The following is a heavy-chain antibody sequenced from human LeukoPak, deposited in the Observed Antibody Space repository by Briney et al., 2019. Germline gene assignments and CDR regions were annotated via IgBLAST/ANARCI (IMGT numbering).Heavy chain of an antibody. V-gene: IGHV4-39*07. D-gene: IGHD1-1*01. CDR2: MYHNGST. CDR1: GGSISSISYY. J-gene: IGHJ6*03. Sequence: SETLSLTCTVSGGSISSISYYWGWIRQPPGKGLEWIGSMYHNGSTYYNPSLKSRVTISVDTSKNQFSLKLSSVTAADTAVYYCARVSWFPGTSYYYMDVWGKGTTVTVSS. CDR3: ARVSWFPGTSYYYMDV.